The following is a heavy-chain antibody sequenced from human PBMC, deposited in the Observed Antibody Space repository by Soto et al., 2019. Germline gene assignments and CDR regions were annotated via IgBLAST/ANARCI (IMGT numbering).Heavy chain of an antibody. D-gene: IGHD5-12*01. CDR2: ISSNGSST. Sequence: GGSLRLSCAASGFTFSSYSMNWVRQAPGKGLEYVSAISSNGSSTYYADSVKGRFTISRDNSKNTLYLQMGSLRDEDMAVYYCARGYSGYDDYYMDVWGKGTTVTVSS. CDR3: ARGYSGYDDYYMDV. J-gene: IGHJ6*03. CDR1: GFTFSSYS. V-gene: IGHV3-64*02.